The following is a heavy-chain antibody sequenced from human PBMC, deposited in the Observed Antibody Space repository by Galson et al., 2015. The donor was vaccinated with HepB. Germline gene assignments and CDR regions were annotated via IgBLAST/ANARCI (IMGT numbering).Heavy chain of an antibody. Sequence: SLRLSCAASGFTFSNYAMNWVRQAPGKGLEWVSGMKTSGSNAYYADSVKGRFTISRDNSKSTLYLQMNSLRAEDTAVYYCATHLNIAAPDSLYWGQGSLVTVSS. D-gene: IGHD6-6*01. CDR2: MKTSGSNA. V-gene: IGHV3-23*01. J-gene: IGHJ4*02. CDR3: ATHLNIAAPDSLY. CDR1: GFTFSNYA.